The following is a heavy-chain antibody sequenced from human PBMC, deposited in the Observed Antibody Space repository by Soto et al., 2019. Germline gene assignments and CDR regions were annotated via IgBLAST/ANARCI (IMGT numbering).Heavy chain of an antibody. V-gene: IGHV1-18*01. J-gene: IGHJ4*02. CDR2: ISAHNGNT. Sequence: QVHLVQSGAEVKKPGASVKVSCQGSGYACTTYGITWVRQAPGQGLEWMGWISAHNGNTNYAQKLQARVTVTRDTSTSPAYMQLRRLRYGHTAVSYCARGGYGDYWGQGALVTVPS. CDR1: GYACTTYG. D-gene: IGHD1-1*01. CDR3: ARGGYGDY.